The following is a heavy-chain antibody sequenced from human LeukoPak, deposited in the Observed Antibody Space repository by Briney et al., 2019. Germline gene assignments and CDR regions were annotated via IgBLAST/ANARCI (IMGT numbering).Heavy chain of an antibody. J-gene: IGHJ4*02. D-gene: IGHD2-2*01. V-gene: IGHV3-23*01. CDR2: ISGSDGTT. CDR1: GFTFSSYA. CDR3: AKRFFCSSTSCYGFDL. Sequence: PGGSLRLSCAASGFTFSSYAMSWVRQAPGRGLEWVSGISGSDGTTYYIESVTGRFIISRDNSKNTLYLQMNSLRAEDTAVYYCAKRFFCSSTSCYGFDLWGQGTLVTVSS.